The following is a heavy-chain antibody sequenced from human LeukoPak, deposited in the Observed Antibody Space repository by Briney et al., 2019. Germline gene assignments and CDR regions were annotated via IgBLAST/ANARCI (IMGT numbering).Heavy chain of an antibody. CDR2: ISYDGSKT. D-gene: IGHD6-19*01. V-gene: IGHV3-30*03. CDR3: ARTRSQRYSSGWYYFDC. J-gene: IGHJ4*02. Sequence: GGSLRLSCAASGFTFSSYEMHWVRQAPGKGLEWVAVISYDGSKTYYADSVKGRLTISRDNSQNTLYLQMNSLRAEDTALYYCARTRSQRYSSGWYYFDCWGQGTLVTVSS. CDR1: GFTFSSYE.